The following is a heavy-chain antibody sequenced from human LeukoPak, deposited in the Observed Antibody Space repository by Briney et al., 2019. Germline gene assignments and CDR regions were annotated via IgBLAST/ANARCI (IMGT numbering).Heavy chain of an antibody. CDR2: IYYSGST. J-gene: IGHJ6*02. CDR1: GGSISSSSYY. CDR3: ARDLGGNHGMDV. D-gene: IGHD3-10*01. Sequence: PSETLSLTCTVSGGSISSSSYYWGWIRQPPGKGLEWIGSIYYSGSTYYNPSLKSRVTISVDTSKNQFSLKLSSVTAADTAVYYCARDLGGNHGMDVWGQGTTVTVSS. V-gene: IGHV4-39*07.